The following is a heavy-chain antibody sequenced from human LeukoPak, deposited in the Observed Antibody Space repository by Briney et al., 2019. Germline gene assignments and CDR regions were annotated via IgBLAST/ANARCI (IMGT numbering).Heavy chain of an antibody. CDR1: GFTFSSYS. CDR2: ISSSSSTI. J-gene: IGHJ4*02. CDR3: AKVKRSIWDRTTPVIDY. V-gene: IGHV3-48*01. Sequence: PGGSLRLSCAASGFTFSSYSMNWVRQAPGKGLEWVSYISSSSSTIYYADSVKGRFTISRDNAKNSLYLQMNSLRAEDTAVYYCAKVKRSIWDRTTPVIDYWGQGTLVTVSS. D-gene: IGHD1-7*01.